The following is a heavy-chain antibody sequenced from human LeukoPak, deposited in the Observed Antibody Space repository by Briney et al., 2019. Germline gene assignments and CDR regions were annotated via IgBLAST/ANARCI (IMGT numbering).Heavy chain of an antibody. V-gene: IGHV4-30-4*01. Sequence: PSETLSLTCTVSGGSISSGDYYWSWIRQPPGKGLEWIGYIYYSGSTYYNPSLKSRVTISVDTSKNQFSLKLSSVTAADTAVYYCAREWSVIYYYGMDVWGQGTTVTVSS. D-gene: IGHD3-16*02. CDR1: GGSISSGDYY. CDR2: IYYSGST. CDR3: AREWSVIYYYGMDV. J-gene: IGHJ6*01.